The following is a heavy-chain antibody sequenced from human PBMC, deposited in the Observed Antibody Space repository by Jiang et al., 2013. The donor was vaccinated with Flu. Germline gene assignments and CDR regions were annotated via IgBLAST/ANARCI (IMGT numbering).Heavy chain of an antibody. V-gene: IGHV3-49*05. CDR1: GFTFGDYA. CDR3: TRVWFGELFPNEYFQH. CDR2: IRSKAYGGTT. D-gene: IGHD3-10*01. Sequence: VQLLESGGGLVKPGRSLRLSCTASGFTFGDYAMSWFRQAPGKGLEWVGFIRSKAYGGTTEYAASVKGRFTISRDDSKSIAYLQMNSLKTEDTAVYYCTRVWFGELFPNEYFQHWGQGTLVTVSS. J-gene: IGHJ1*01.